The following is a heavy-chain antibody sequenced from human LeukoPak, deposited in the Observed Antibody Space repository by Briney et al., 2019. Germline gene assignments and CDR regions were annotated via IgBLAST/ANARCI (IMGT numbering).Heavy chain of an antibody. V-gene: IGHV3-21*01. CDR1: GFTFSSYS. CDR3: ARDQEKGLDY. J-gene: IGHJ4*02. Sequence: GGSLRLSCAASGFTFSSYSMNWVRQAPGKGLEWVSSISSSSSYIYYADSVKGRFTISRDNAKNSLYLQMNSLRAEDAAVYYCARDQEKGLDYWGQGTLVTVSS. CDR2: ISSSSSYI.